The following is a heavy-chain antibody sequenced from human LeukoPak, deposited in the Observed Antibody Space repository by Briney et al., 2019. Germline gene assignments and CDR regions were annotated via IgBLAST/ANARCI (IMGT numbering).Heavy chain of an antibody. D-gene: IGHD3-10*02. CDR1: GFTFSSYE. J-gene: IGHJ6*04. Sequence: GGSLRLSCAASGFTFSSYEMNWVRQAPGKGLEWVSYISSSGSTIYYADSVKGRFTISRDNAKNSVYLQMNSLRAEDTGVYYCAELGITMIGGVWGKGTTVTISS. V-gene: IGHV3-48*03. CDR3: AELGITMIGGV. CDR2: ISSSGSTI.